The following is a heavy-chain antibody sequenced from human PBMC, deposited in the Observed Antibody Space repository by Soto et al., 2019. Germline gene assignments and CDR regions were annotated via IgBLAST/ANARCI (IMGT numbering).Heavy chain of an antibody. V-gene: IGHV3-74*01. Sequence: PGGSLRLSCAASGFTFSSYWMHWVRQAPGKGLVWVSRINSDGSSTSYADSVKGRFTISRDNAKNTLYLQMNSLRAEDTAVYYCARLPYALAPEILDYWGQGTLVTVSS. D-gene: IGHD3-16*01. CDR1: GFTFSSYW. J-gene: IGHJ4*02. CDR2: INSDGSST. CDR3: ARLPYALAPEILDY.